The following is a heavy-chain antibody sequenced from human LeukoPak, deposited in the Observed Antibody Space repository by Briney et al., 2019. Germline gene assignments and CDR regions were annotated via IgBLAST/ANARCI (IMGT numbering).Heavy chain of an antibody. CDR1: GLTFSRYA. Sequence: GGSLRLSCAVSGLTFSRYAMSWVRQAPGKGLEWVSAISGSGGSTYYADSVKGRFTISRDNSKNTLYLQMNSLRAEDTAVYYCAKYPLLLWFGELSPSPNDYWGQGTLVTVSS. V-gene: IGHV3-23*01. D-gene: IGHD3-10*01. J-gene: IGHJ4*02. CDR2: ISGSGGST. CDR3: AKYPLLLWFGELSPSPNDY.